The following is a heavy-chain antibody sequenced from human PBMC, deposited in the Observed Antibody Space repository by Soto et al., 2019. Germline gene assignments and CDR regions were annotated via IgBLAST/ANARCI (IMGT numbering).Heavy chain of an antibody. V-gene: IGHV1-58*01. CDR3: AAARWLQEYYFDY. CDR2: IVVGSGNT. CDR1: GFTFTSSA. D-gene: IGHD5-12*01. Sequence: SVKVSCKASGFTFTSSAVQWVRQARGQRLEWIGWIVVGSGNTNYAQKFQERATITRDMSTSTAYMELSSLRSEDTAVYYCAAARWLQEYYFDYWGQGTLVTVSS. J-gene: IGHJ4*02.